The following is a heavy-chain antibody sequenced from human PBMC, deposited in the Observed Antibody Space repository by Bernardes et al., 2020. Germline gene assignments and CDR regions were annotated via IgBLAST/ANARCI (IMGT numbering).Heavy chain of an antibody. D-gene: IGHD5-12*01. J-gene: IGHJ6*02. Sequence: GGSLRLSCAASGFTFSSYWMSWVRQAPGKGLEWVANIKQDGSEKYYVDSVKGRFTISRDNAKNSLYLQMNSLRAEDTAVYYCARVPPSMVATFGMDVWGQGTTVTVSS. V-gene: IGHV3-7*01. CDR3: ARVPPSMVATFGMDV. CDR2: IKQDGSEK. CDR1: GFTFSSYW.